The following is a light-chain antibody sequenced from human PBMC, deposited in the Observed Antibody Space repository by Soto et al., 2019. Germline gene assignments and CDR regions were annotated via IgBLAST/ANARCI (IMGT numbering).Light chain of an antibody. CDR1: QSVSSSY. CDR3: QQYGSSPRT. V-gene: IGKV3-20*01. CDR2: GAS. Sequence: EIVLTQSPGTLSLSPGERATLSCRASQSVSSSYLAWYQQKPGQAPRLLIYGASSRATGIPDRFSGRGSGTAFTLTISRLEPEDFAVYYCQQYGSSPRTFGQGTKVDIK. J-gene: IGKJ1*01.